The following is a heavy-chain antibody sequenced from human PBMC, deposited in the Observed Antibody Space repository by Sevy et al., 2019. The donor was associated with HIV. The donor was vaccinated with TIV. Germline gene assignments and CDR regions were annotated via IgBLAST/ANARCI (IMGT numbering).Heavy chain of an antibody. J-gene: IGHJ3*02. V-gene: IGHV3-23*01. D-gene: IGHD4-17*01. CDR1: GFTFSSYA. CDR3: ANDRRPSTVTDAFDI. CDR2: ISGSGGST. Sequence: GGSLRLSCAASGFTFSSYAMSWVRQAPGKGLEWVSAISGSGGSTYYADSVKGRFTISRDNSKNTLYLQMNSLRAEDTAVYYCANDRRPSTVTDAFDIWGQGTMVTVSS.